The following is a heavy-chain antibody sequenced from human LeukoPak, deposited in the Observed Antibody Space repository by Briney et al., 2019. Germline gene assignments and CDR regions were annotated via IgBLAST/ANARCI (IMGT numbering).Heavy chain of an antibody. V-gene: IGHV3-23*01. D-gene: IGHD2-2*01. CDR1: GFTFSSYA. J-gene: IGHJ4*02. CDR3: AKGDKNTNADY. Sequence: GGSLRLSCAASGFTFSSYAMSWVRQAPEKGLEWVSAISSSGGSTYYAGSVKGRFTISRDNSNHTLYLQMSSLRAEDTAIYYCAKGDKNTNADYWGQGTLVTVSS. CDR2: ISSSGGST.